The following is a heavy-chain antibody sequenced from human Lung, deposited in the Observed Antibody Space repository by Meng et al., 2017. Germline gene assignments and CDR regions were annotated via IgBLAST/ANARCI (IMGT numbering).Heavy chain of an antibody. CDR2: INHSGST. D-gene: IGHD4-11*01. J-gene: IGHJ4*02. CDR3: ARGPTTMAHDFDY. V-gene: IGHV4-34*01. CDR1: GGSFSDYY. Sequence: QGQLQKWGAGLLKPSETLSLTCVVSGGSFSDYYWSWIRQPPGKWLKWIGEINHSGSTNYNPSLESRATISVDTSQNNLSLKLSSVTAADSAVYYCARGPTTMAHDFDYWGQGTLVTVSS.